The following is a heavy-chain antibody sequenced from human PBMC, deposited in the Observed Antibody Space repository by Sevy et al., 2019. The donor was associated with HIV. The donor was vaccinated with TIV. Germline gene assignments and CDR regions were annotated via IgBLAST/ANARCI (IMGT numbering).Heavy chain of an antibody. J-gene: IGHJ5*02. CDR1: GFTFSDYY. V-gene: IGHV3-11*01. CDR3: ARAGDDYCTESDCNKNWFDP. Sequence: GGSLRLSCAASGFTFSDYYMGWLRQAPGKGLEWVSYISSSGALVFYADSVEGRFTISRDNAKNSLFLQMNSLRAEDTAIYYCARAGDDYCTESDCNKNWFDPWGQGTLVTVSS. CDR2: ISSSGALV. D-gene: IGHD2-8*02.